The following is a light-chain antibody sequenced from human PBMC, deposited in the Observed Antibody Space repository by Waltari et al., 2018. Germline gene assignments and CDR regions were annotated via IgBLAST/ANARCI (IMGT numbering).Light chain of an antibody. CDR2: AVS. V-gene: IGLV2-23*02. Sequence: QSALTQPASVSGSPGQSITISCTGTSSDVGTYKRVSWYQQHPGKAPKLMIYAVSKRPSGVSDRFSGSKSGDMASLTISGLQPDDEAEYFCSSYAGSSKGVFGGGTKVTVL. CDR3: SSYAGSSKGV. J-gene: IGLJ2*01. CDR1: SSDVGTYKR.